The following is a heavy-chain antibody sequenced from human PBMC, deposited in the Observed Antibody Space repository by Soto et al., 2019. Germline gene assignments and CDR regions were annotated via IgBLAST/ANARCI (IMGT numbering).Heavy chain of an antibody. J-gene: IGHJ6*02. CDR2: IKQDESEK. CDR3: AKGPPYHYFGLDV. CDR1: GFTFSSYW. D-gene: IGHD3-10*01. V-gene: IGHV3-7*03. Sequence: EVQLVESGGGLVPPGESLRLSCAASGFTFSSYWMTWVRQAPGKGLEWVANIKQDESEKYYVESVKGGFTISSDNAKNSLFLQRNSLRAEDTAVYYCAKGPPYHYFGLDVWGQGTTVTASS.